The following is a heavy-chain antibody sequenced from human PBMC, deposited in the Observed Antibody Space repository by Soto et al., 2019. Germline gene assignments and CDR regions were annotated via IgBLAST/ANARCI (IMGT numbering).Heavy chain of an antibody. Sequence: GGSLRLSCAASAFTFKNHWMHWVRQVPGKGPVWVSRINGDGSFTSHADAVKGRFTISRDNAKNTLSLQMNSLRAEDTAVYYCAREIYEDYASSGFAHWGQGTLVTVSS. V-gene: IGHV3-74*01. J-gene: IGHJ4*02. CDR1: AFTFKNHW. CDR2: INGDGSFT. CDR3: AREIYEDYASSGFAH. D-gene: IGHD3-22*01.